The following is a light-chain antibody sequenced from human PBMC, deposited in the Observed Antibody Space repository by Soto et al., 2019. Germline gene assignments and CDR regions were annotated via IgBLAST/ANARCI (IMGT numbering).Light chain of an antibody. CDR1: SSDVGAYNY. V-gene: IGLV2-8*01. CDR3: SSFAGGNNFV. CDR2: EVT. Sequence: HSVLTQPPSASGSLGQSVTISCTGTSSDVGAYNYVSWYQQHPGKAPKLMIYEVTRRPSGVPDRFSGSKSGNTASLTVSGLQAEDEADYYCSSFAGGNNFVFGTGTKVTVL. J-gene: IGLJ1*01.